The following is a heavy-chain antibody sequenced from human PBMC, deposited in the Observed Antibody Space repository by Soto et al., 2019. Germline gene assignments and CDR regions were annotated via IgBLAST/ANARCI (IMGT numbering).Heavy chain of an antibody. J-gene: IGHJ4*02. CDR1: GFTFSSYS. CDR3: ARGNIAAAGRDY. CDR2: ITTSNNI. Sequence: GGSLRLSCAASGFTFSSYSMNWVRQAPGKGLEWVSCITTSNNIYYADSVKGRFTISRDNAKKPLYLQMHSLRAEDTAVYYCARGNIAAAGRDYWGQGTLVTVSS. V-gene: IGHV3-48*01. D-gene: IGHD6-13*01.